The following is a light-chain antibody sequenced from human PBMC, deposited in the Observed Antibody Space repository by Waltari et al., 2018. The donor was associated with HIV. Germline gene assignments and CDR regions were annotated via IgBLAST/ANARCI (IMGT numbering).Light chain of an antibody. V-gene: IGKV2-28*01. CDR1: QSLLHSNGYNF. CDR3: MQALQTPPT. Sequence: IVMTQSPLYLPVTPGEPASISCRPSQSLLHSNGYNFLDWYLQKPGQSPQLLIYLGSNRASGVPDRFSGSGSGTDFTLNISRMEAEDVGVYYCMQALQTPPTFGQGTKLEIK. CDR2: LGS. J-gene: IGKJ2*01.